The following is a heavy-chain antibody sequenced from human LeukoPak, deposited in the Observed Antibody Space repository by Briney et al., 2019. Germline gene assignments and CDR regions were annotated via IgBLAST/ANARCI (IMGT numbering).Heavy chain of an antibody. Sequence: AGGSLRLSCTASGFTFSNAWMSWVRQAPGKGLEWVGRIKSKSDGGTTDYAGPVKGRFTISRDDSKNTLYLQMNSLKTEDIAVYYCATPNYYDGIVTHYFDYWGQGTLVTVSS. CDR1: GFTFSNAW. D-gene: IGHD3-22*01. CDR2: IKSKSDGGTT. V-gene: IGHV3-15*01. CDR3: ATPNYYDGIVTHYFDY. J-gene: IGHJ4*02.